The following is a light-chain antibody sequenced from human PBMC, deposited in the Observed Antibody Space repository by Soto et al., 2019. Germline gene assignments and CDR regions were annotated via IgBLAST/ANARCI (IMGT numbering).Light chain of an antibody. J-gene: IGLJ3*02. V-gene: IGLV8-61*01. CDR1: SGSVSTNYF. CDR3: VLYVGSGISV. Sequence: QTVVTKEPSFSVSPGGTVKLTCGLTSGSVSTNYFPSWYQQTPGRAPRTHIYTTNTRSSGVPDRFSGSIIGNKAALTITGAQADDESDYYCVLYVGSGISVFGGGTKVTVL. CDR2: TTN.